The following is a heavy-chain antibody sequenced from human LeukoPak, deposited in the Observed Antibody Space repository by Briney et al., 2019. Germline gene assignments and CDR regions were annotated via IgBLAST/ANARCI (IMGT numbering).Heavy chain of an antibody. CDR3: ARDLRPDWRSWWFDP. CDR1: GYTFTSYY. Sequence: GASVKVSCKASGYTFTSYYMHWVRQAPGQGLEWMGIINPSGGSTSYAQKFQGRVTMTWDTSTSTVYMELSSLRSEDTAVYYCARDLRPDWRSWWFDPWGQGTLVTVSS. CDR2: INPSGGST. V-gene: IGHV1-46*01. J-gene: IGHJ5*02. D-gene: IGHD3-9*01.